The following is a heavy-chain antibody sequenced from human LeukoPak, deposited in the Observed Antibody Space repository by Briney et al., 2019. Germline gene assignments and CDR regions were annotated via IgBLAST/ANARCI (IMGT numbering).Heavy chain of an antibody. CDR1: GGSISSHY. J-gene: IGHJ4*02. Sequence: PSETLSLTCTVSGGSISSHYWRWIRQPPGQGLEWIGYNYYTGSTKFNPSLNSRVTISVDTSKNQFSLKLSSVTAADTAVYYCATGGGVTYYDSTGYLWYFDYWGQGTLVTVSS. CDR3: ATGGGVTYYDSTGYLWYFDY. V-gene: IGHV4-59*11. D-gene: IGHD3-22*01. CDR2: NYYTGST.